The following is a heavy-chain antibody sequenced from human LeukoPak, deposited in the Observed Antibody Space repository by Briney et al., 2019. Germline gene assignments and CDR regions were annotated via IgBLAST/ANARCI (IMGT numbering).Heavy chain of an antibody. D-gene: IGHD2-2*01. J-gene: IGHJ4*02. CDR2: IYTSGST. CDR1: GGSISSGDCY. Sequence: SETLSLTCTVSGGSISSGDCYWSWIRQPPGKGLEWIGYIYTSGSTNYNPSLKSRVTISVDTSKNQFSLKLSSVTAADTAVYYCARHAVVVPAAHLDYWGQGTLVTVSS. V-gene: IGHV4-30-4*01. CDR3: ARHAVVVPAAHLDY.